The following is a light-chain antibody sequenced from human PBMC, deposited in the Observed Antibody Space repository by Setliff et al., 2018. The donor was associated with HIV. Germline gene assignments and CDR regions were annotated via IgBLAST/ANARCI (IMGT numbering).Light chain of an antibody. V-gene: IGLV2-14*03. J-gene: IGLJ2*01. CDR2: DVS. Sequence: QPALTQPASVSGSPGQSITISCTGTSSDIGGYNYVSWYQQHPGKAPKLMIYDVSYRPSGVSNRLSGSKSGNTASLTISGLQAEDEGDYYCSSYTSSSTHYVIFGGGTKVTVL. CDR3: SSYTSSSTHYVI. CDR1: SSDIGGYNY.